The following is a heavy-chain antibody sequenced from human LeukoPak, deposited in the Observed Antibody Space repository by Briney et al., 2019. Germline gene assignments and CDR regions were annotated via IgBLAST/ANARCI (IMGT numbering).Heavy chain of an antibody. J-gene: IGHJ3*02. CDR2: INWNSGSI. V-gene: IGHV3-9*01. D-gene: IGHD6-13*01. CDR3: ARDQGRTQLVSLADDAFDI. Sequence: PGGSLRLSCAASGFTFGDYAMHWVRQGPEKGLEWVAGINWNSGSIGHADIVEGRFTISRDNARNSLSLQMNNLGAEDTALYYCARDQGRTQLVSLADDAFDIWGQGTMVTVSS. CDR1: GFTFGDYA.